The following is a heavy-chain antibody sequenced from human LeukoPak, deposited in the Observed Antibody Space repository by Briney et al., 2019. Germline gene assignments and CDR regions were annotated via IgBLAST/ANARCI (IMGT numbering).Heavy chain of an antibody. D-gene: IGHD6-6*01. CDR2: IYTSGST. CDR1: GGSISSYY. V-gene: IGHV4-4*09. CDR3: ASSSIAARRYYYYMDV. Sequence: SETLSLTCTVSGGSISSYYWSWIRRPPGKGLEWIGYIYTSGSTNYNPSLKSRVTISVDTSKNQFSLKLSSVTAADTAVYYCASSSIAARRYYYYMDVWGKGTTVTVSS. J-gene: IGHJ6*03.